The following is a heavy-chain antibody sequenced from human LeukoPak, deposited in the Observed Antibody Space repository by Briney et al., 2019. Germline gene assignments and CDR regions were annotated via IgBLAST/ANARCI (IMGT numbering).Heavy chain of an antibody. D-gene: IGHD3-10*01. CDR3: ASPGAAGDAFDI. CDR1: GFTVSSNY. Sequence: GGSLRLSCAASGFTVSSNYMSWVRQAPGKGLEWVSVIYSGGSTYYADSVKGRFTISRDNSKNTLFLQMNSLRAKDTAVYYCASPGAAGDAFDIWGQGTMVIVSS. J-gene: IGHJ3*02. CDR2: IYSGGST. V-gene: IGHV3-66*01.